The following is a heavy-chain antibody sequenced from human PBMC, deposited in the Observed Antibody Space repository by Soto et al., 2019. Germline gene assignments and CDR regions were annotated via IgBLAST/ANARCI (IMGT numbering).Heavy chain of an antibody. CDR2: ICGSSTYI. Sequence: PGRSLRLCGAGSGFILSNYTMNWVLQATGKRLEWVSSICGSSTYIYYADSVKGRSTISRDNAKNSLYLQMNSLRVEDTAVYYCARDSCSGGSCYRTYAFDLWGRGTLVTVSS. J-gene: IGHJ3*01. CDR1: GFILSNYT. CDR3: ARDSCSGGSCYRTYAFDL. D-gene: IGHD2-15*01. V-gene: IGHV3-21*06.